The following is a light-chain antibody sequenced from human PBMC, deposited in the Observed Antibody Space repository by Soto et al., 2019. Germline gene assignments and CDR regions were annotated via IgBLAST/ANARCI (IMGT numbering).Light chain of an antibody. CDR2: KAS. J-gene: IGKJ1*01. CDR3: QQSYSTPQT. Sequence: DIQMTQSPSSLSASVGDRVTIICRASQSISSWLAWYQQKPGQAPKLLIYKASSLESGVPSRFSGSGSGTDFTLTISSLQPEDFATYYCQQSYSTPQTFGQGTKVDIK. V-gene: IGKV1-5*03. CDR1: QSISSW.